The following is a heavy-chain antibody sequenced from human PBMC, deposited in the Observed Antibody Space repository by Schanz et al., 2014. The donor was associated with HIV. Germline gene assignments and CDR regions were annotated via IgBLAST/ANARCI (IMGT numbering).Heavy chain of an antibody. Sequence: QVQLVQSGSGVKKPGASVRLSCKASGYKFTSHGITWVRQAPGQGLEWMGWISPYNGDTNYAQNLKGRVNMTTDTSTTTAYMELRSLTNDDTALYYCAIPSSGWSTFDYWGQGTLVTVSS. D-gene: IGHD6-19*01. V-gene: IGHV1-18*01. CDR1: GYKFTSHG. CDR2: ISPYNGDT. CDR3: AIPSSGWSTFDY. J-gene: IGHJ4*02.